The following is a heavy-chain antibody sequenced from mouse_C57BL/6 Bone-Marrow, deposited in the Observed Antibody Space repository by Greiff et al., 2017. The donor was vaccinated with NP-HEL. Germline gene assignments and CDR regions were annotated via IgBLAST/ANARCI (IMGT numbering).Heavy chain of an antibody. CDR3: ARHGDYFGSSYGYFDV. CDR1: GYTFTEYT. D-gene: IGHD1-1*01. CDR2: FYPGSGSI. V-gene: IGHV1-62-2*01. J-gene: IGHJ1*03. Sequence: QVQLKESGAELVKPGASVKLSCKASGYTFTEYTIHWVKQRSGQGLEWIGWFYPGSGSIKYNEKFKDKATLTADKSSSTVYMGLSRLTSEDSAFYFCARHGDYFGSSYGYFDVWGTGTTVTVSS.